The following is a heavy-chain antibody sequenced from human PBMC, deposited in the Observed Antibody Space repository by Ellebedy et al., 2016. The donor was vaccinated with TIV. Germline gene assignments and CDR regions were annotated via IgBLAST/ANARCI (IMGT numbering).Heavy chain of an antibody. V-gene: IGHV1-3*01. CDR1: GYSFTSYA. CDR2: INAGNGNT. Sequence: AASVKVSCKASGYSFTSYAMHWVRQAPGQRLEWMGRINAGNGNTKYSQKFQGRVTITRDTSARTASMELSSLRSEDTAVYYCARGSWMQPGEYWGQGTLVTVSS. D-gene: IGHD5-18*01. J-gene: IGHJ4*02. CDR3: ARGSWMQPGEY.